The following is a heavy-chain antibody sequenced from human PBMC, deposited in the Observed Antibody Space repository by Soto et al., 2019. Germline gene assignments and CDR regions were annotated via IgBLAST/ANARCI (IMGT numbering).Heavy chain of an antibody. CDR3: ARARGDFQH. J-gene: IGHJ1*01. CDR2: ISYDGSNK. Sequence: GGSLRLSCAASGFTFSSYAMHWVRQAPGKGLEWVAVISYDGSNKYYADSVKGRFTISRDNSKNTLYLQMNSLRAEDTAVYYCARARGDFQHWGQGTLVTVSS. D-gene: IGHD3-10*01. V-gene: IGHV3-30-3*01. CDR1: GFTFSSYA.